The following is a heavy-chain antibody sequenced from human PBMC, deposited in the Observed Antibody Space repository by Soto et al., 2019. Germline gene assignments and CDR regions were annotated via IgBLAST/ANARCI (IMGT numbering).Heavy chain of an antibody. V-gene: IGHV3-74*03. CDR1: LFIFSIYW. CDR3: ARELPTTIRGGYYYSYGMDV. Sequence: GGSLRLSCSASLFIFSIYWMHCFRQAPGKGLVWVSRLHSDGSTTTYADSVKGRFTISRDNAKNTLYLQMNSLRAEDTAVYYCARELPTTIRGGYYYSYGMDVWGQGTTVTVSS. D-gene: IGHD2-2*02. CDR2: LHSDGSTT. J-gene: IGHJ6*02.